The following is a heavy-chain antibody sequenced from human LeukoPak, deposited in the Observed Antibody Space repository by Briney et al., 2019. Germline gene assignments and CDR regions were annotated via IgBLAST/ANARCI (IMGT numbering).Heavy chain of an antibody. CDR1: GGSISSSSYY. CDR3: ARANYYDTIGYSRGAFDI. Sequence: NTSETLSLTCTVSGGSISSSSYYWGWIRQPPGKGLEWIGYIYYSGSTNYNPSLKSRVTISVDTSKNHFSLKLSSVTAADTALYYCARANYYDTIGYSRGAFDIWGQGTMVTVSS. D-gene: IGHD3-22*01. CDR2: IYYSGST. J-gene: IGHJ3*02. V-gene: IGHV4-61*05.